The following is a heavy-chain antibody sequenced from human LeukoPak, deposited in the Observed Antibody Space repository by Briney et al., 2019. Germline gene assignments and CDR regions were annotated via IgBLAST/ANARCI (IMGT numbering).Heavy chain of an antibody. V-gene: IGHV3-23*01. CDR1: GFTFSTYA. Sequence: GGSLRLSCAASGFTFSTYAMSWVRQAPGKGLEWVSGISGSGGTTYYADSVKGRFTISRDNSKNTLFLLMNSLRAEDTAVYYCAKSYQPATRSSGWITLVYWGQGTLVTVSS. J-gene: IGHJ4*02. CDR3: AKSYQPATRSSGWITLVY. D-gene: IGHD6-19*01. CDR2: ISGSGGTT.